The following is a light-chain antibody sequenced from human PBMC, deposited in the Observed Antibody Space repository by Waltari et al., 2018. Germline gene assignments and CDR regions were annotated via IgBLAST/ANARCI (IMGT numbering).Light chain of an antibody. J-gene: IGLJ1*01. Sequence: QSALAQPRSVSGSPGQTVTISCTGSSSHVGGYNYVSWYQQYPGQAPKLMLYDVNKRPSGVPHRFSGSKSGDTASLTISGLQAEDEADYYCCSYAGSYTYVFGTGTKVIV. V-gene: IGLV2-11*01. CDR1: SSHVGGYNY. CDR3: CSYAGSYTYV. CDR2: DVN.